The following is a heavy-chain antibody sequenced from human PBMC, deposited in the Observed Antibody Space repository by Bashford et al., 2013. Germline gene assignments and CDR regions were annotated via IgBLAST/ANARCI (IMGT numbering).Heavy chain of an antibody. V-gene: IGHV1-18*01. J-gene: IGHJ5*02. CDR2: ISAYNGNT. CDR3: GRGVQTFDP. Sequence: WVRQAPGQGLEWMGWISAYNGNTNFAQNLQGRVTMTTDTSTSTAYMELRSLRSDDTAVYFCGRGVQTFDPWGQGTLVTVSS. D-gene: IGHD1-1*01.